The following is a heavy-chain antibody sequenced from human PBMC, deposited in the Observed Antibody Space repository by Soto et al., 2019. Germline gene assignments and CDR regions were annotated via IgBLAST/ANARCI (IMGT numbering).Heavy chain of an antibody. V-gene: IGHV3-23*01. CDR1: GFTFSSYA. J-gene: IGHJ3*02. CDR2: ISGSGGST. CDR3: TTLLLWFGPDSYDI. D-gene: IGHD3-10*01. Sequence: GGSLRLSCAASGFTFSSYAMSWVRQAPGKGMEWVAGISGSGGSTDYAESVKGQFTISRDNSKNTLYLQMNSLKTEDTAVYYCTTLLLWFGPDSYDIWGQGTMVTVSS.